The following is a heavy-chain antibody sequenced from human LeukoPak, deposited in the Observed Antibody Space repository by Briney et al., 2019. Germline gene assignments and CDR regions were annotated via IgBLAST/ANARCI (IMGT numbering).Heavy chain of an antibody. Sequence: ASETLSLTCTVSGGSISSYYWSWIRQPPGKGLEWIGYIYYSGSTNYNPSLKSRVTISVDTSKNQFSLKLSSVTAADTAVYYCARDSPDAFDIWGQGTMVTVSS. CDR2: IYYSGST. CDR3: ARDSPDAFDI. CDR1: GGSISSYY. J-gene: IGHJ3*02. V-gene: IGHV4-59*12.